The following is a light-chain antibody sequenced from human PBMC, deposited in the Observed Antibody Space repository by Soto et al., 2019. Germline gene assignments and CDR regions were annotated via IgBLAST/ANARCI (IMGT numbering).Light chain of an antibody. CDR1: SSNIGGNT. J-gene: IGLJ2*01. V-gene: IGLV1-40*03. CDR3: QSYDSSLSVV. Sequence: QSALTQPPSLSGTPGQRVTISCSGSSSNIGGNTVHWYQHLPGTAPKLLIYDNTNRPSGVPDRFSGSKSGASASLAISGLQAEDEADYYCQSYDSSLSVVFGGGTKLTVL. CDR2: DNT.